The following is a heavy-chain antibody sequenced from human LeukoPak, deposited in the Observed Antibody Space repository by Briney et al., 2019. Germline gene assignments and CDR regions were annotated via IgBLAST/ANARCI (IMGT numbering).Heavy chain of an antibody. Sequence: GGSLRLSCAGSGFTLDGYNMHWVRQAPGKGLEWVSLITWNGDSTYYADSVEGRFTISRDDSKNSLYLQMNSLRTEDTALYYCAKDKWLRASSYYYLDVRGKGTTVTVSS. CDR1: GFTLDGYN. V-gene: IGHV3-43*01. J-gene: IGHJ6*03. D-gene: IGHD5-12*01. CDR2: ITWNGDST. CDR3: AKDKWLRASSYYYLDV.